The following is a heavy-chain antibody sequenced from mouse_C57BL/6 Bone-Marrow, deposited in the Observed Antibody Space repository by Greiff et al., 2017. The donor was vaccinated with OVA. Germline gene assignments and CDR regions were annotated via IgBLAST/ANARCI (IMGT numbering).Heavy chain of an antibody. J-gene: IGHJ2*01. Sequence: VQLQQSGTVLARPGASVKMSCKPSGYTFTSYWMHWVKQRPGQGLEWIGAIYPGNSDTSYNQKFKGKAKLTAVTSASTAYMELSSLTNEDSAVYYCTRRTIYSNWLDYWGQGTTLTVSS. D-gene: IGHD2-5*01. CDR2: IYPGNSDT. CDR3: TRRTIYSNWLDY. V-gene: IGHV1-5*01. CDR1: GYTFTSYW.